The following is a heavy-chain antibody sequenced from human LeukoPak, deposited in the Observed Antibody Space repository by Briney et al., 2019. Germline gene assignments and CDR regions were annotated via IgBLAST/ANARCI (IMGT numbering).Heavy chain of an antibody. CDR2: IIPIFGTA. V-gene: IGHV1-69*05. J-gene: IGHJ5*02. Sequence: SVKVSCKASGGTFSSYAISWVRQAPGQGLEWMGGIIPIFGTANYAQKFQGRVTITRDTSASTAYMELSSLRSEDTAVYYCARESGTSYAADVYNWFDPWAREPWSPSPQ. CDR1: GGTFSSYA. D-gene: IGHD2-2*01. CDR3: ARESGTSYAADVYNWFDP.